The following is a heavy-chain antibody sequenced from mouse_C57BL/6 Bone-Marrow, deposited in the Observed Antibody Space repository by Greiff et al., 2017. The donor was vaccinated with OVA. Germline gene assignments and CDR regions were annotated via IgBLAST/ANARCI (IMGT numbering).Heavy chain of an antibody. D-gene: IGHD1-1*01. CDR1: GYTFTDYE. CDR2: IDPETGGT. CDR3: TRDHYGFAY. Sequence: QVQLQQSGAELVRPGASVTLSCKASGYTFTDYEMHWVKQTPVHGLEWIGAIDPETGGTAYNQKFTGKAILTADKSSSTAYMELRSLTSEDSAVYYCTRDHYGFAYGGQGTLVTVSA. J-gene: IGHJ3*01. V-gene: IGHV1-15*01.